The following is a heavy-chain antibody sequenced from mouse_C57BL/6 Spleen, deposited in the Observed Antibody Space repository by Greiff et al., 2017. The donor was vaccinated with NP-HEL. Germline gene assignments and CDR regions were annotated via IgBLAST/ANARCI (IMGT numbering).Heavy chain of an antibody. V-gene: IGHV1-82*01. J-gene: IGHJ2*01. D-gene: IGHD1-1*01. CDR3: ARWTTVGFDY. CDR1: GYAFSSSW. Sequence: QVQLQQSGPELVKPGASVKISCKASGYAFSSSWMNWVKQRPGKGLEWIGRIYPGDGDTNYNGKFKGKATLTADKSSSTAYMQLSSLTSEDSAVYFCARWTTVGFDYWGQGTTLTVSS. CDR2: IYPGDGDT.